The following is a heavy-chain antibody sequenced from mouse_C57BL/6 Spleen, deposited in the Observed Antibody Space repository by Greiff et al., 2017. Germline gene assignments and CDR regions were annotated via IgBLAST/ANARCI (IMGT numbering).Heavy chain of an antibody. D-gene: IGHD2-2*01. CDR1: GFTFSDYG. CDR2: ISSGSSTI. J-gene: IGHJ3*01. CDR3: ARGDSDGYDGAFAY. V-gene: IGHV5-17*01. Sequence: EVQRVESGGGLVKPGGSLKLSCAASGFTFSDYGMHWVRQAPEKGLEWVAYISSGSSTIYYADTVKGRFTISRDNAKNTLFLQMTSLRSEDTAMYYCARGDSDGYDGAFAYWGQGTLVTVSA.